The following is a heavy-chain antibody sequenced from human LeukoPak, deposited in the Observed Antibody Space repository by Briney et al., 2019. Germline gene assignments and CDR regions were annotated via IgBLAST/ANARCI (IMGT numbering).Heavy chain of an antibody. D-gene: IGHD2-21*02. J-gene: IGHJ4*02. V-gene: IGHV3-30-3*01. CDR2: ISYDGSNK. CDR3: ATTHVVVTANFDY. CDR1: GFTFSSYA. Sequence: GGSLRLSCAASGFTFSSYAMHWVRQAPGKGLEWVAVISYDGSNKYYADSVKGRFTISRDSSKNTLYLQMNSLRAEDTAVYYCATTHVVVTANFDYWGQGTLVTVSS.